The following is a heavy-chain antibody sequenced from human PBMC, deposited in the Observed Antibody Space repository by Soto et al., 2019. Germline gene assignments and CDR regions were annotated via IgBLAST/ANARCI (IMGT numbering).Heavy chain of an antibody. Sequence: QVQLVQSGAEVKKPGASVKVSCKASGYTFIGYYIHWVRQAPGQGHEWMGWINPNIGATNYAQKFQGWLTMTRDTSINTAYMELSRLKSADTAVYFCARELRKGGDDDAFDIWGQGTMVTVAS. CDR3: ARELRKGGDDDAFDI. CDR1: GYTFIGYY. D-gene: IGHD3-16*01. CDR2: INPNIGAT. J-gene: IGHJ3*02. V-gene: IGHV1-2*04.